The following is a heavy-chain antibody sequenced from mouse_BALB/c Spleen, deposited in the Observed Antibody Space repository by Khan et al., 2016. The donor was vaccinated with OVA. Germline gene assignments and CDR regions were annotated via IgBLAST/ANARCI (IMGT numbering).Heavy chain of an antibody. D-gene: IGHD2-14*01. Sequence: EVQLQQSGPDLVKPGASAKISCKASGYSFTLYYMSWVRQSHGKSLEWIGRINPNTDNINYNQEFKGRAILTVDKSSNTAYMELRSLTSEDSAVYFCARGYDFFASWGQGTLVTVSA. J-gene: IGHJ3*01. V-gene: IGHV1-26*01. CDR3: ARGYDFFAS. CDR1: GYSFTLYY. CDR2: INPNTDNI.